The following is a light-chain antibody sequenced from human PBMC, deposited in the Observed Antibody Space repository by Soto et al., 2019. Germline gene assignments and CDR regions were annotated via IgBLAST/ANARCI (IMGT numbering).Light chain of an antibody. J-gene: IGKJ1*01. V-gene: IGKV1-17*01. CDR2: AAS. CDR3: QQYDSPWT. Sequence: DIQMTQSPSSLSASVRDRVTITCRASQGIRNDLGWYQQKPGKAPKRLIYAASSLESGVPSRFSGSGSGTEFTLTISSLQPDDFATYYCQQYDSPWTFGQGTKVDIK. CDR1: QGIRND.